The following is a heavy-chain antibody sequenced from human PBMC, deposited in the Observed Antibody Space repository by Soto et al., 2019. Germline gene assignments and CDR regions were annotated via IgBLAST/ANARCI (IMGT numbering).Heavy chain of an antibody. D-gene: IGHD3-22*01. CDR1: GGSISSGDYY. Sequence: LSLTCTVSGGSISSGDYYWSWIRQPPGKGLEWIGYIYYSGSTYYNPSLKSRVTISVDTSKNQFSLKLSSVTAADTAVYYCAREFNYYDSSPKGNWFDPWGQGTLVTVSS. CDR3: AREFNYYDSSPKGNWFDP. CDR2: IYYSGST. J-gene: IGHJ5*02. V-gene: IGHV4-30-4*01.